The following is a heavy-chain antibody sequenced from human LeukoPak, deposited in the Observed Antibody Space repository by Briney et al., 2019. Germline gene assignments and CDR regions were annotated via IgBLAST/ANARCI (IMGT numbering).Heavy chain of an antibody. D-gene: IGHD6-19*01. V-gene: IGHV1-2*02. CDR1: GYTFTGYY. Sequence: ASVKVSCKASGYTFTGYYMHWVRQAPGQGLEWMGWINPNSGGTNYAQKFQGRVTMTRDTSISTAYMELSGLRSDDTAVYYCAGIAVAGTIFDYWGQGTLVTVSS. CDR2: INPNSGGT. J-gene: IGHJ4*02. CDR3: AGIAVAGTIFDY.